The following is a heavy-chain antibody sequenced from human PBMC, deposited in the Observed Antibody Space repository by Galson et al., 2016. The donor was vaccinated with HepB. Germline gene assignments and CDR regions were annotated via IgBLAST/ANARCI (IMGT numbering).Heavy chain of an antibody. CDR2: FSLDSDRR. CDR1: GFTSEIYA. V-gene: IGHV3-9*02. CDR3: GKDLTAGGMDV. D-gene: IGHD3-9*01. Sequence: SLRLSCAVSGFTSEIYALHWVRQAPGKGLEWVAGFSLDSDRRDYAESVKGRFTVSRDKAKNCLYLQMNSLRAEDTALYFCGKDLTAGGMDVWGQGTTVIVSS. J-gene: IGHJ6*02.